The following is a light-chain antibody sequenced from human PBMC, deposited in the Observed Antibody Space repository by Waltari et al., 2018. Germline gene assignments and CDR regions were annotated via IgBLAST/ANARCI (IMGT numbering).Light chain of an antibody. CDR2: EVS. J-gene: IGLJ2*01. CDR1: SSDVGGYNY. Sequence: QSALPQPPSASGSPGQSVTISCTGTSSDVGGYNYVSWYQQHPGKAPKLMIDEVSKRPSGVPDRFSGSKSGNTASLTVSGLQAEDEADYYCSSYAGSNNPVVFGGGTKLTVL. CDR3: SSYAGSNNPVV. V-gene: IGLV2-8*01.